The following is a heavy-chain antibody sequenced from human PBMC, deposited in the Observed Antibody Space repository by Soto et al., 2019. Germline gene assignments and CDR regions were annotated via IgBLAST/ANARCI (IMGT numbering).Heavy chain of an antibody. CDR1: GGSIISYY. CDR3: TRGLFSGSYYSGGWYYFDS. V-gene: IGHV4-34*01. D-gene: IGHD1-26*01. CDR2: INHSGSS. J-gene: IGHJ4*02. Sequence: SETLSLTCTVSGGSIISYYWSWIRQPPGKGLQWIGQINHSGSSIYNPSLKNRVTISTMSNNKFSLELSSVTAADTAVYYCTRGLFSGSYYSGGWYYFDSWGQGTMVTVS.